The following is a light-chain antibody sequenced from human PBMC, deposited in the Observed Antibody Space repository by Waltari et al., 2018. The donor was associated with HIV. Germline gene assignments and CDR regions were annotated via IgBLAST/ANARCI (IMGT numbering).Light chain of an antibody. CDR3: QQYDNWPPYT. CDR2: DAS. J-gene: IGKJ2*01. Sequence: EVVMTQSPATLSVSPGGRATLSCRASQGVGGHLALYHQIPGQAPRLLMYDASTRAKRIPARFSGSGSETEFTLTISSLQSEDSAIYYGQQYDNWPPYTFGQRTKLEIK. CDR1: QGVGGH. V-gene: IGKV3-15*01.